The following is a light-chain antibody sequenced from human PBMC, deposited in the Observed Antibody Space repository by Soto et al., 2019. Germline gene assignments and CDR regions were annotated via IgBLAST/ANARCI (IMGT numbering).Light chain of an antibody. CDR2: LTS. V-gene: IGKV3-11*01. CDR1: QAVNTR. CDR3: QQRSSWPLLS. Sequence: EIVLTQSPATLSSFPGDRVTLSCRASQAVNTRLAWYQHKPGQAPRLLIYLTSNRAAGIPARFSGSGSGTDFTLTISSLDPEDYAVYYCQQRSSWPLLSFGGGTKVDIK. J-gene: IGKJ4*01.